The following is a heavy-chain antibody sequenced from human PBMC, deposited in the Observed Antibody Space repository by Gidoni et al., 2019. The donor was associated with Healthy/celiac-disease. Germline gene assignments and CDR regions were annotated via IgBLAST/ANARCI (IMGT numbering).Heavy chain of an antibody. J-gene: IGHJ3*02. CDR1: GGSISSYY. Sequence: QVQLQESGPGLVKPSETLSLTCTVSGGSISSYYWSWIRQPPGKGLEWIGYIYYSGSTNYNPSLKSRVTISVETSRNQFPLKLSSVTAADTAVYYCARWEGAGLGGGGADAFDIWGQGTMVTVSS. CDR3: ARWEGAGLGGGGADAFDI. V-gene: IGHV4-59*01. D-gene: IGHD6-19*01. CDR2: IYYSGST.